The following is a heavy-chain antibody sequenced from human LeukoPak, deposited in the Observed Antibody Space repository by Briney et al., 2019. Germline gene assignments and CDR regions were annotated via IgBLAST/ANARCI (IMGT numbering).Heavy chain of an antibody. Sequence: GGSLRLSCAASGFTFSSYGMNWVRQAPGKGLEWVSYISGSGSTIYYADSVKGRFTISRDNAKNSLYLQMNSLRAEDTAVYYCAREGGSLGMMYYYYYMDVWGKGTTVTISS. J-gene: IGHJ6*03. CDR3: AREGGSLGMMYYYYYMDV. CDR2: ISGSGSTI. CDR1: GFTFSSYG. D-gene: IGHD1-26*01. V-gene: IGHV3-48*04.